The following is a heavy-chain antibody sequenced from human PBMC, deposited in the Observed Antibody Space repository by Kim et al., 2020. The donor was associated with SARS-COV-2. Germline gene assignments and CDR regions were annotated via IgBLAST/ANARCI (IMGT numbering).Heavy chain of an antibody. V-gene: IGHV3-23*01. D-gene: IGHD5-12*01. CDR3: AKFEGRMATPRDFDY. J-gene: IGHJ4*02. Sequence: VKGRFTTSRDNSKNTLYLQMNSLRAVDTAVYYCAKFEGRMATPRDFDYWGQGSLVTVSS.